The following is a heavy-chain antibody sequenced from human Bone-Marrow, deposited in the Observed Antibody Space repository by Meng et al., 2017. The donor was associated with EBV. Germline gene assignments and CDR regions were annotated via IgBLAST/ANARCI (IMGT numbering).Heavy chain of an antibody. CDR2: IIPIFGTA. CDR1: GGTFSSYA. D-gene: IGHD5-24*01. J-gene: IGHJ4*02. V-gene: IGHV1-69*06. Sequence: QVQVVESGGGVEKPGSSVKVSCKASGGTFSSYAISWVRQAPGQGLEWIGGIIPIFGTANYAQKFQGRVTITADKSTSTAYMELSSLRSEDTAVYYCARDGSVEMASIWGQGTLVTVSS. CDR3: ARDGSVEMASI.